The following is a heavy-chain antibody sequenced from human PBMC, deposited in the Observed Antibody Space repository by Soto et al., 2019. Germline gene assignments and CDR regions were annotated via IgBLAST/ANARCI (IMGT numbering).Heavy chain of an antibody. V-gene: IGHV3-11*06. D-gene: IGHD6-13*01. CDR1: GFTFSDYY. CDR3: ARSRTGTFRFSPKYAGFYFDY. Sequence: GGSLRLSCAASGFTFSDYYMSWIRQAPGKGLERVSYISSSSSYTNYADSVKGRFTISRDNAKNSLYLKMNSLRAEDTAVYYCARSRTGTFRFSPKYAGFYFDYWGQGTLVTVSS. J-gene: IGHJ4*02. CDR2: ISSSSSYT.